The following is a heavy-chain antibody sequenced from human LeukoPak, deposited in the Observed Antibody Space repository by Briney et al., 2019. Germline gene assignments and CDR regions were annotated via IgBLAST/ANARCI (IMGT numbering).Heavy chain of an antibody. Sequence: GGSLRLSCAASGFTFSSYNMNWVRQAPGKGLEWVSSISRSSTYIYYADSVKGRFTISRDNAKNSLYLQMNSLRAEDTAVYYCARGKFDFDFWGQGTLVTVSS. CDR1: GFTFSSYN. D-gene: IGHD3-16*01. CDR2: ISRSSTYI. CDR3: ARGKFDFDF. V-gene: IGHV3-21*01. J-gene: IGHJ4*02.